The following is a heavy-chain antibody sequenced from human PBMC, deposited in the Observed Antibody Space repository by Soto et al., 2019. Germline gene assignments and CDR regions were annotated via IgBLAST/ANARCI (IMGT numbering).Heavy chain of an antibody. Sequence: SETLSLICAVSGGSISTSNWWSWVRQPPGKGLEWIGEVYRTGSTNYNPSLESRLTISVDKSKNQFSLKLTSVTAADTAVYYCARARATIAAAAIFDCWGRGTLVNVSS. D-gene: IGHD6-13*01. CDR1: GGSISTSNW. CDR2: VYRTGST. CDR3: ARARATIAAAAIFDC. J-gene: IGHJ4*02. V-gene: IGHV4-4*02.